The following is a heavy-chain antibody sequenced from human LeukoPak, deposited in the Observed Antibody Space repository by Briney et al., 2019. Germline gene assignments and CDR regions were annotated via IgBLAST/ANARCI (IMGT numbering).Heavy chain of an antibody. CDR1: GGSISSYF. V-gene: IGHV4-59*01. CDR3: ATMSGGAFDI. J-gene: IGHJ3*02. D-gene: IGHD2-15*01. CDR2: IYYSGST. Sequence: PSETLSLTCSVSGGSISSYFWSWIRQTPGKGLEWLGYIYYSGSTKYNPSLKSRVTISVDTSKNRFSLKLSSVTAADTAVYYCATMSGGAFDIWGQGTMVTVSS.